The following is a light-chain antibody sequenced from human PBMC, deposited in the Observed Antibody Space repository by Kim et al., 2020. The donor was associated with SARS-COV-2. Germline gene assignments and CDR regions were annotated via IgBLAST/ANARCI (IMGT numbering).Light chain of an antibody. CDR1: TSDVGGYDY. CDR2: AVN. Sequence: QSALTQPASVSGSPGQSITISCTGTTSDVGGYDYVSWYQQHPGKAPKLIIYAVNNRPSGVSNRFSGSKSGNTASLTISGLQAEDEADYYCNSYTSSSTLVFGGGTQLTVL. V-gene: IGLV2-14*03. J-gene: IGLJ2*01. CDR3: NSYTSSSTLV.